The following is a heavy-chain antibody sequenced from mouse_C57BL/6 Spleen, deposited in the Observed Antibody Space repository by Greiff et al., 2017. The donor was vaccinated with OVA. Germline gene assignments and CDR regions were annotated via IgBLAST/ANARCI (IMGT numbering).Heavy chain of an antibody. J-gene: IGHJ1*03. CDR1: GYTFTSYW. Sequence: QVQLQQPGAELVMPGASVKLSCKASGYTFTSYWMPWVKQRPGQGLEWIGEIDPSDSYTNYNQKFKGKSTLTVDKSSSTAYMQLSSLTSEDSAVYYCARGTTVVARYWYFDVWGTGTTVTVSS. D-gene: IGHD1-1*01. CDR3: ARGTTVVARYWYFDV. CDR2: IDPSDSYT. V-gene: IGHV1-69*01.